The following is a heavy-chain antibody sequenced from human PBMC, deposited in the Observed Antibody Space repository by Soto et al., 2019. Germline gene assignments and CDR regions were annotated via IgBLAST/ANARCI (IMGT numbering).Heavy chain of an antibody. CDR2: IYPGDSDT. D-gene: IGHD3-10*01. CDR1: GYSFTSYW. J-gene: IGHJ6*02. CDR3: ASLSYFLGYDYYGMDV. V-gene: IGHV5-51*01. Sequence: PGESLKISCKGSGYSFTSYWIGWVRQMPGKGLEWMGLIYPGDSDTRYSPSFQGQVTISADKSIDTAYLQWSSLQASDTAMYYCASLSYFLGYDYYGMDVWGQGTTVTVSS.